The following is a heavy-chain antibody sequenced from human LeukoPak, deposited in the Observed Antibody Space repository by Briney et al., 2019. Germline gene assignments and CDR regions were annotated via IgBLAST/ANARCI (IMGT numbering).Heavy chain of an antibody. J-gene: IGHJ4*02. D-gene: IGHD5-18*01. CDR1: GFTFSSYA. Sequence: GASLRLSCAASGFTFSSYAMSWVRQGPGKGLEWVSAISGSGGSTYYADSVKGRFTISRDNSKNTLYLQMNSLRAEDTAVYYCAKGSEDTAMVDFDYWGQGTLVTVSS. CDR3: AKGSEDTAMVDFDY. V-gene: IGHV3-23*01. CDR2: ISGSGGST.